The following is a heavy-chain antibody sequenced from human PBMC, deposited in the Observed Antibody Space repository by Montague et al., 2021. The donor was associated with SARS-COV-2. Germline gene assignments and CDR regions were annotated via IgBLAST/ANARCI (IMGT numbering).Heavy chain of an antibody. D-gene: IGHD2-15*01. CDR1: GFTFSSYA. J-gene: IGHJ6*02. Sequence: SLRLSCAASGFTFSSYAMHWVRQAPDKGLEWVAVISYDGSNKHYADSVKGRFTISRDNSKNTLYLQMNSLRAEDTAVYYCARVVGSYYGMDVWGQGTTVTVSS. V-gene: IGHV3-30*04. CDR2: ISYDGSNK. CDR3: ARVVGSYYGMDV.